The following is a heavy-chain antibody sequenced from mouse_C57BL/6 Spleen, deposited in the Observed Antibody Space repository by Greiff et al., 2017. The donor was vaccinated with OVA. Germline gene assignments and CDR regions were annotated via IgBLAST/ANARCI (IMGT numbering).Heavy chain of an antibody. CDR3: ARLNYGSSYAMDY. V-gene: IGHV1-55*01. CDR2: IYPGSGST. CDR1: GYTFTSYW. J-gene: IGHJ4*01. Sequence: QVQLQQPGAELVKPGASVKMSCKASGYTFTSYWITWVKQRPGQGLEWIGDIYPGSGSTNYNEKFKSKATLTVDTSSSTAYMQLSSLTSEDSAVYYCARLNYGSSYAMDYWGQGTSVTVSS. D-gene: IGHD1-1*01.